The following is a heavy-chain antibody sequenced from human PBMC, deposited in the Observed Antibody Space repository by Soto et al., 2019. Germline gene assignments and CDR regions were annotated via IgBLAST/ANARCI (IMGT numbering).Heavy chain of an antibody. CDR2: INHSGST. D-gene: IGHD4-17*01. Sequence: SETLSLTCTVSGGSISSSSYYWGWIRQPPGEGLEWIGEINHSGSTNYNPSLSSRVTMSVDTSKNQFSLSLSSVTAADTAVYYCARLKGMTMVTVLDYWGQGTQVTVSS. J-gene: IGHJ4*02. CDR3: ARLKGMTMVTVLDY. V-gene: IGHV4-39*07. CDR1: GGSISSSSYY.